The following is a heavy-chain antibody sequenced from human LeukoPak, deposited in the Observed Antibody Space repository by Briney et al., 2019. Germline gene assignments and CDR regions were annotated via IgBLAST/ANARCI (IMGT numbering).Heavy chain of an antibody. D-gene: IGHD5-12*01. V-gene: IGHV3-23*01. Sequence: GGSLRLSCAASGFTLSTYSMNWVRQPPGKGLEWVSAISGSGGSTYYADSVKGRFTISRDNSKNTLYLQMNSLRAEDTAVYYCAKGVATIGALDYWGQGTLVTVSS. CDR3: AKGVATIGALDY. J-gene: IGHJ4*02. CDR1: GFTLSTYS. CDR2: ISGSGGST.